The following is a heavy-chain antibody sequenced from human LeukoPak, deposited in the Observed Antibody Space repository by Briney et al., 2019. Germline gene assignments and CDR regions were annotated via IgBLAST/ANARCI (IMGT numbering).Heavy chain of an antibody. V-gene: IGHV4-31*03. J-gene: IGHJ4*02. D-gene: IGHD3-16*02. Sequence: SQTLSLTCTVSGGSISSGGYYWSWIRQHPGKGLEWIGYIYYSGSTYYNPSLKSRVTISVDTSKNQFSLKLSSVTAADTAVYYCASVRPLWGSYLNYWGQGTLVTVSS. CDR3: ASVRPLWGSYLNY. CDR2: IYYSGST. CDR1: GGSISSGGYY.